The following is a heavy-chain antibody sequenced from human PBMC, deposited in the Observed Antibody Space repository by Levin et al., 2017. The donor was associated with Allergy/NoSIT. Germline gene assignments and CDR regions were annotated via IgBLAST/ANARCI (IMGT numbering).Heavy chain of an antibody. D-gene: IGHD3-3*01. CDR3: ARDMETFDFWSASEY. J-gene: IGHJ4*02. CDR1: GFTFSSYA. V-gene: IGHV3-21*01. Sequence: TGGSLRLSCAASGFTFSSYAMNWVRQAPGKGLEWVSSIGSRNAYIYYADSVRGRFTISRDNAKNSLYLQLNSLRAEDTAVYYCARDMETFDFWSASEYWGQGTLVTVSS. CDR2: IGSRNAYI.